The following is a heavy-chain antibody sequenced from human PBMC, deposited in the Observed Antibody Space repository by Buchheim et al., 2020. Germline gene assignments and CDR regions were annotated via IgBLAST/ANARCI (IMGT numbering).Heavy chain of an antibody. D-gene: IGHD5-18*01. CDR2: IWYDGSNK. CDR3: ARVMDRAAHGMDV. V-gene: IGHV3-33*01. J-gene: IGHJ6*02. Sequence: QVQLVESGGGVVQPGRSLGLSCTASGFTLSSFAMSWVRQAPGKGLEWVAIIWYDGSNKYYTESVKGRFTVSRDNSKNTLYLQMSSLRADDTAVYYCARVMDRAAHGMDVWGQGTT. CDR1: GFTLSSFA.